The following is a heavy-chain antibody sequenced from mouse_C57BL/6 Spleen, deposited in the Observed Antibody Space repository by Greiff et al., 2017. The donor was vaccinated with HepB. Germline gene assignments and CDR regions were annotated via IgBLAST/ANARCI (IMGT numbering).Heavy chain of an antibody. D-gene: IGHD2-1*01. Sequence: VQVVESGAELVRPGASVKLSCKASGYTFTDYYINWVKQRPGQGLEWIARIYPGSGNTYYNEKFKGKATLTAEKSSSTAYMQLSSLTSEDSAVYFCAEHFGSFDSWGQGTPLTVSS. V-gene: IGHV1-76*01. CDR3: AEHFGSFDS. CDR2: IYPGSGNT. CDR1: GYTFTDYY. J-gene: IGHJ2*01.